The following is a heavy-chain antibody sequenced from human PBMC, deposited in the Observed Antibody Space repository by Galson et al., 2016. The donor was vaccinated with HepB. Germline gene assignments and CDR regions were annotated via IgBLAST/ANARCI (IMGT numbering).Heavy chain of an antibody. CDR2: ISWNSGSI. J-gene: IGHJ4*02. CDR3: AKELSSLYSYGYLSGYDLGPFDY. V-gene: IGHV3-9*01. D-gene: IGHD5-18*01. Sequence: SLRLSCAASGFTFDDYAMHWVRQAPGKGLEWVSGISWNSGSIAYADSVKGRFTMSRENAKNSLYLQMNSLRAEDTALYFCAKELSSLYSYGYLSGYDLGPFDYWGQGALVTVSS. CDR1: GFTFDDYA.